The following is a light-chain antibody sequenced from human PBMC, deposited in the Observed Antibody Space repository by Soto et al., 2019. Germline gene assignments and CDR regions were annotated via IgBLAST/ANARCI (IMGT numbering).Light chain of an antibody. CDR3: QQYYSTPLT. CDR2: WAS. Sequence: DIVMTQSPDSLAVSLGERATINCKSSQSVLWSSNNKNHLAWYQQKPGQPPRLLIYWASTRESGVPDRFSGSESGTDFTLTISSLQAEDVAVYYCQQYYSTPLTFGGGTKVEIK. V-gene: IGKV4-1*01. CDR1: QSVLWSSNNKNH. J-gene: IGKJ4*01.